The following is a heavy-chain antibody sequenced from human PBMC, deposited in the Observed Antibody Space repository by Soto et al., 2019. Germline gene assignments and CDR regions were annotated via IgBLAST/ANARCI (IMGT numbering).Heavy chain of an antibody. CDR1: GGTFSSYT. CDR2: IIPILGIA. V-gene: IGHV1-69*02. CDR3: AGYCSSTSCRMGVGYYYYMDV. D-gene: IGHD2-2*01. J-gene: IGHJ6*03. Sequence: ASVKVSCKASGGTFSSYTISWVRQAPGQGLEWMGRIIPILGIANYAQKFQGRVTITADKSTSTAYMELSSLRSEDTAVYYCAGYCSSTSCRMGVGYYYYMDVWGKGTTVTVSS.